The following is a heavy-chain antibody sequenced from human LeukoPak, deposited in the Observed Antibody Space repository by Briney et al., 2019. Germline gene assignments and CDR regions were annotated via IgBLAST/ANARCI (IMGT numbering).Heavy chain of an antibody. J-gene: IGHJ5*02. Sequence: GASVKVSCKASGGTFSSYAISWVRQAPGQGLEWMGGIIPIFGTANYAQKFQGRVTITADKSTSTAYMELSSLRPEDTAVYYCARKVPNDSSGYYYRGQFDPWGQGTLVTVSS. V-gene: IGHV1-69*06. CDR1: GGTFSSYA. D-gene: IGHD3-22*01. CDR2: IIPIFGTA. CDR3: ARKVPNDSSGYYYRGQFDP.